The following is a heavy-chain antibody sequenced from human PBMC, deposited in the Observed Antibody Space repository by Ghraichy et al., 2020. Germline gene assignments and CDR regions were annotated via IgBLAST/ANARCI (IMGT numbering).Heavy chain of an antibody. V-gene: IGHV3-23*01. CDR1: GFTLSSYA. Sequence: GGSLRLSCAASGFTLSSYAMNWVRQAPGEGLEWVSVISRGGDTTYYADSVKGRFTISRDNSKNTLYLQMNNLRAEDTAVYYCATPSQGYCSDGSCWSGASEIWGQGTMVTVSS. J-gene: IGHJ3*02. CDR3: ATPSQGYCSDGSCWSGASEI. D-gene: IGHD2-15*01. CDR2: ISRGGDTT.